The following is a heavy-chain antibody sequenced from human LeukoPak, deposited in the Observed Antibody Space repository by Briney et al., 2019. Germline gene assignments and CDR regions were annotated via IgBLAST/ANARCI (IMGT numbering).Heavy chain of an antibody. CDR1: GGTFSSYA. CDR3: AGGIAAAGVDY. CDR2: IIPILGIA. D-gene: IGHD6-13*01. Sequence: ASVKVSCRASGGTFSSYAISWVRQAPGQGLEWMGRIIPILGIANYAQKFQGRVTITADKSTSTAYMELSSLRSEDTVVYYCAGGIAAAGVDYWGQGTLVTVSS. J-gene: IGHJ4*02. V-gene: IGHV1-69*04.